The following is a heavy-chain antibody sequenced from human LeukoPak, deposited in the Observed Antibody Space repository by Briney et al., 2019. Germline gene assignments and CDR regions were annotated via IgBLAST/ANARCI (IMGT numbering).Heavy chain of an antibody. CDR1: GFAFSSYG. D-gene: IGHD3-10*01. Sequence: GRSLRLSCAASGFAFSSYGMHWVRQAPGKGLEWVAVISYDGSNKYYADSVKGRFTISRDNAKNSLYLQMNSLRAEDTAVYYCTRGSSVSGWGQGTLVTVSS. V-gene: IGHV3-30*03. CDR3: TRGSSVSG. J-gene: IGHJ4*02. CDR2: ISYDGSNK.